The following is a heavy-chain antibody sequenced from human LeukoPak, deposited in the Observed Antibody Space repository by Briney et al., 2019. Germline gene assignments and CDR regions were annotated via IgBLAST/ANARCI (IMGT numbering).Heavy chain of an antibody. Sequence: SETLSHTCSEPGGSIITYYWSWIRQPPGKGLEWIAYVYNSEYTNYNPSLRSRASISVTTSKNLCSLRLTSVTAADTAVSYCARHSILRCTLSFLFDPWGLGTLVTVSS. CDR3: ARHSILRCTLSFLFDP. V-gene: IGHV4-59*08. CDR2: VYNSEYT. D-gene: IGHD2-8*02. J-gene: IGHJ5*02. CDR1: GGSIITYY.